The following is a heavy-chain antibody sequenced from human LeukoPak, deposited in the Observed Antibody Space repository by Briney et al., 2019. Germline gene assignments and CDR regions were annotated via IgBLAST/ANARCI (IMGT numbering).Heavy chain of an antibody. J-gene: IGHJ4*02. CDR3: ARTRLPATVGAFDY. CDR1: GDSISSYY. CDR2: ISTSEST. Sequence: SESLSLTCTVSGDSISSYYWSWLRQPAGKGLEYIGRISTSESTNYNPSLKSRVTLSVDTSKNQFSLRLRSVTAADTAVYYCARTRLPATVGAFDYWGQGTLVTVSS. D-gene: IGHD2-2*01. V-gene: IGHV4-4*07.